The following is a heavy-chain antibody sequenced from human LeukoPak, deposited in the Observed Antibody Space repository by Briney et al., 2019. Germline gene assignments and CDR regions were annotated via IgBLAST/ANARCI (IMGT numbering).Heavy chain of an antibody. J-gene: IGHJ5*02. CDR1: GFTFSSYS. V-gene: IGHV3-21*01. Sequence: GGSLRLSCAASGFTFSSYSMNWVRQAPGKGLEWVSSISSSSSYIYYADSVKGRFTISRDNAKNSLYLQMNSLRAEDTAVYYCARGSRQHYYGSGSPQRFDPWGQGTLVTVSS. CDR2: ISSSSSYI. D-gene: IGHD3-10*01. CDR3: ARGSRQHYYGSGSPQRFDP.